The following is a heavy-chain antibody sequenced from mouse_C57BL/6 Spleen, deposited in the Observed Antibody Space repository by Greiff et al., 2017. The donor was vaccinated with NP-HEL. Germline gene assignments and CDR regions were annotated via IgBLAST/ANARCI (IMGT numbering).Heavy chain of an antibody. J-gene: IGHJ4*01. V-gene: IGHV1-80*01. CDR3: ASVYGNYPHYYAMDY. CDR1: GYAFSSYW. Sequence: VQLQQSGAELVKPGASVKISCKASGYAFSSYWMNWVKQRPGKGLEWIGQIYPGGGGTNYNGKFKGKATLTADKSSSTAYMQLSSLTSVDSAVYFCASVYGNYPHYYAMDYWGQGTSVTVSS. D-gene: IGHD2-1*01. CDR2: IYPGGGGT.